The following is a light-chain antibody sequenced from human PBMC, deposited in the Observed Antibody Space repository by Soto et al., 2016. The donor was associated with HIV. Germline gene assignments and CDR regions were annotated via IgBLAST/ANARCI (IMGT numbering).Light chain of an antibody. Sequence: SSELIQDPVVSVALGQTVKTTCQGDSVTSYYVSWYQQKPGQAPRLVIYGKNNRPSGIPDRFSGSSSGNTASLTITGAQAEDEADYYCNSRYTSDSHHYVFGTGTKVTVL. J-gene: IGLJ1*01. V-gene: IGLV3-19*01. CDR3: NSRYTSDSHHYV. CDR2: GKN. CDR1: SVTSYY.